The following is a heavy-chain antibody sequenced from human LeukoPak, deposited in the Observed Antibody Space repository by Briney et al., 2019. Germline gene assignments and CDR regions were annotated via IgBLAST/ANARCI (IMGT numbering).Heavy chain of an antibody. D-gene: IGHD2-21*02. CDR2: RSYDGNNK. Sequence: GRSLRLSCAASGFNFNTYVMHWVRQAPGKGLEWVAVRSYDGNNKYSADSVKGRFTISRDNSKNTLYLQMNSLRVGDTAVYYCARESSVTAHEYALDVWGQGTTVTVSS. V-gene: IGHV3-30-3*01. J-gene: IGHJ6*02. CDR3: ARESSVTAHEYALDV. CDR1: GFNFNTYV.